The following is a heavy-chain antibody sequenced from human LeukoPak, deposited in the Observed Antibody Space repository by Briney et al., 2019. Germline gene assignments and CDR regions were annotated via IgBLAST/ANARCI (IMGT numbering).Heavy chain of an antibody. CDR3: AREGGTMVRGVIANWFDP. CDR2: ISSSGSTI. Sequence: GGSLRLSCAASGFTFSDYYMSWIRQAPGKGLEWVSYISSSGSTIYYADSVKGRFTISRDNAKNSLYLHMNSLRAEDTAVYYCAREGGTMVRGVIANWFDPWGQGTLVTVSS. D-gene: IGHD3-10*01. CDR1: GFTFSDYY. J-gene: IGHJ5*02. V-gene: IGHV3-11*04.